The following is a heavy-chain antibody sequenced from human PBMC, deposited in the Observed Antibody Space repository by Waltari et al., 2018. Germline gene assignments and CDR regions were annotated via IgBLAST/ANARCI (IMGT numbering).Heavy chain of an antibody. D-gene: IGHD3-22*01. V-gene: IGHV1-2*02. CDR1: GYTFTGYY. CDR3: ARDEREDNYDSSSRHRLNWFDP. CDR2: INPNSGGT. Sequence: QVQLVQSGAEVKKPGASVKVSCKASGYTFTGYYMHWVRQAPGQGLEWMGWINPNSGGTNYAQKFQGRVTMTRDTSISTAYMELSRLRSDDTAVYYCARDEREDNYDSSSRHRLNWFDPWGQGTLVTVSS. J-gene: IGHJ5*02.